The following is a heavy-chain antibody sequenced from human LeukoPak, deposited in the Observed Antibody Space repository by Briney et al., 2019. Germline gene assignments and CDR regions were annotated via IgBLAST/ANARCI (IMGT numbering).Heavy chain of an antibody. CDR1: GVSISRYY. CDR2: IYSSGST. J-gene: IGHJ4*02. V-gene: IGHV4-4*07. D-gene: IGHD3-3*01. Sequence: SETLSLTCTVSGVSISRYYWSWIRQPAGKGLEWIGRIYSSGSTTYNPSLKSRVTMSIDTSKNQFSLKLSSVTAADTAVYYCARGGPSVDFGVVTPFDYWGQGTLVTVSS. CDR3: ARGGPSVDFGVVTPFDY.